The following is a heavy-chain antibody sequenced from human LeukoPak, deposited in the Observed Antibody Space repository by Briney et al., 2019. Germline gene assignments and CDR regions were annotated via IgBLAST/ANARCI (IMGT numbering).Heavy chain of an antibody. J-gene: IGHJ6*03. CDR1: GGSISSYY. Sequence: SETLSLTCTVSGGSISSYYWSWIRQPPGKGLEWIGYIYTSGSTNYNPSLKSRVTISVDTSKNQFSLKLSSVTAADTAVYYCARLGPYNWNDLGYYYMDVWGKGTTVTVSS. CDR3: ARLGPYNWNDLGYYYMDV. V-gene: IGHV4-4*09. CDR2: IYTSGST. D-gene: IGHD1-20*01.